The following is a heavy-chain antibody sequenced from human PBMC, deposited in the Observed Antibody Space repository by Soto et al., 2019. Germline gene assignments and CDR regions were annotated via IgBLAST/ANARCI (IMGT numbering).Heavy chain of an antibody. D-gene: IGHD3-16*01. J-gene: IGHJ6*02. Sequence: QVQLVQSGTEMKRPGSSVKVSCKASGGTFTNHASSWVRQVPGQGLESMGGIIPLFDTANYAENFEGRVTITADEYKRTGYMELSELTSADTAVYYCARGLDKYVYNYAMDVWGQGTTVTVSS. CDR3: ARGLDKYVYNYAMDV. CDR1: GGTFTNHA. V-gene: IGHV1-69*12. CDR2: IIPLFDTA.